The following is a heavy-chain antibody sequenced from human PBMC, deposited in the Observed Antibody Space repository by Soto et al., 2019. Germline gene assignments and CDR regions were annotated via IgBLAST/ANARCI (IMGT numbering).Heavy chain of an antibody. D-gene: IGHD2-21*01. J-gene: IGHJ4*02. CDR3: AREVVLTEWYFDN. V-gene: IGHV3-30-3*01. Sequence: QVQVMESGGGVVQPGGSLRLSSATSGFTFSAYSMHWFRQAPGKGLEWVAVTSSDGGTKFYADSVKSRFTVSRDNSKNTLYLQMNSLRPEDTAVYYCAREVVLTEWYFDNWGQGILVTVSS. CDR2: TSSDGGTK. CDR1: GFTFSAYS.